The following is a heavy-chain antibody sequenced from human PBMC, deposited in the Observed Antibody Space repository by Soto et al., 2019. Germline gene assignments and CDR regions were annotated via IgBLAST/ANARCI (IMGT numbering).Heavy chain of an antibody. CDR1: GGSFSGYY. CDR2: INHSGST. V-gene: IGHV4-34*01. D-gene: IGHD3-10*01. Sequence: PSETLSLTCAVYGGSFSGYYWSWIRQPPGKGLEWIGEINHSGSTNYNPSLKSRVTISVDTSKNQFSLKLSSVTAADTAVYYCASLQGGYYNKVPYWGQGTLVTVSS. CDR3: ASLQGGYYNKVPY. J-gene: IGHJ4*02.